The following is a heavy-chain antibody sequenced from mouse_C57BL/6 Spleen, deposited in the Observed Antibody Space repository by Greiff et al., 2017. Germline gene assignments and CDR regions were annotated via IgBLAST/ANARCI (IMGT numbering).Heavy chain of an antibody. CDR2: ISSGSSTI. D-gene: IGHD1-1*01. CDR3: AISYYYGSSSYYAMDY. Sequence: EVQVVESGGGLVKPGGSLKLSCAASGFTFSDYGMHWVRQAPEKGLEWVAYISSGSSTIYYADTVKGRFTISRDNAKNTLFLQMTSLRSEDTAMYYCAISYYYGSSSYYAMDYWGQGTSVTVSS. CDR1: GFTFSDYG. J-gene: IGHJ4*01. V-gene: IGHV5-17*01.